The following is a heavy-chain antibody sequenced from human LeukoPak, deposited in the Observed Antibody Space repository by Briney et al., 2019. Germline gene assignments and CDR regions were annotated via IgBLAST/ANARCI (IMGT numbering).Heavy chain of an antibody. CDR2: IYSGGAT. D-gene: IGHD3-3*01. J-gene: IGHJ4*02. CDR1: GFTVSSNY. Sequence: PGGSLRLSCAASGFTVSSNYMSWVRQAPGKGLEWVSIIYSGGATYYADSVKGRFTISRDNSKNTLYLQMNSLRAEDTAVYYCAKVADYDFWSGYCTFDYWGQGTLVTVSS. CDR3: AKVADYDFWSGYCTFDY. V-gene: IGHV3-53*01.